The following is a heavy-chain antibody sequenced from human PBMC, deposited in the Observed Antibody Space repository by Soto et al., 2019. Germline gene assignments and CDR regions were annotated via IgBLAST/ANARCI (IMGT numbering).Heavy chain of an antibody. D-gene: IGHD5-12*01. Sequence: PGGSLRLSCVASGFIFTDYGMHWVRQAPGKGLEWVAVISYDGSNKYYADSVKGRFTISRDNSKNTLYLQMNSLRAEDTAVYYCAKPAEIGRVWLLNFDYWGQGTLVTVSS. CDR3: AKPAEIGRVWLLNFDY. CDR2: ISYDGSNK. V-gene: IGHV3-30*18. J-gene: IGHJ4*02. CDR1: GFIFTDYG.